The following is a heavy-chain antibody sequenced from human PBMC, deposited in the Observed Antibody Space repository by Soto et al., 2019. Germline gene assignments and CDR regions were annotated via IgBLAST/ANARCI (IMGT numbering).Heavy chain of an antibody. V-gene: IGHV4-31*03. CDR1: GGSISSAGYY. J-gene: IGHJ4*02. D-gene: IGHD6-13*01. CDR3: ARASRSAGTDC. CDR2: IYYSGDT. Sequence: QVQLQESGPGLVKPSQTLSLTCTVSGGSISSAGYYWSWIRQHPGKGLEWIGYIYYSGDTYYNPSLKSXXTXSXXTSKNQFSLKLSSVTAADTAVYYCARASRSAGTDCWGQGTLVTVSS.